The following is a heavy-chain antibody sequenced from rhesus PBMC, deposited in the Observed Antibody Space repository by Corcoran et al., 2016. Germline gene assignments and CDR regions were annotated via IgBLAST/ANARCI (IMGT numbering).Heavy chain of an antibody. CDR3: ASGYCTGSGCYAFDY. V-gene: IGHV3-54*02. D-gene: IGHD2-21*01. CDR2: ISYDGKKK. J-gene: IGHJ4*01. Sequence: EVQLVESGGGLVQPGGSLRLSCAASGFTFSSYGMHWVRQAPGKGLVWVAVISYDGKKKYYAHSVKDRFTISRDHSKNMLYLQMKNLKLEDTAVYYCASGYCTGSGCYAFDYWGQGVLVTVSS. CDR1: GFTFSSYG.